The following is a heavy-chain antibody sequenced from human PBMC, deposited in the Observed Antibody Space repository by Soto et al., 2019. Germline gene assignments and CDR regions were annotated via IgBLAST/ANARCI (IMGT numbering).Heavy chain of an antibody. V-gene: IGHV3-30-3*01. CDR2: ISYDGSKE. Sequence: GSLRLSCAASGFTFSRFAIHWVRQAPGKGLEWVALISYDGSKEYYADSVKGRFTISRDNSKNTVYLQMNSLRAEDTAVYYCARDQITVRGGYYYYGMDVWGQGTTVTVSS. CDR3: ARDQITVRGGYYYYGMDV. J-gene: IGHJ6*02. CDR1: GFTFSRFA. D-gene: IGHD4-17*01.